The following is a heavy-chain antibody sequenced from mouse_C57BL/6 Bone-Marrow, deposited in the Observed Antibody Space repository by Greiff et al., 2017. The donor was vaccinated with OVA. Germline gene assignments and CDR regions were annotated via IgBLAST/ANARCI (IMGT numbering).Heavy chain of an antibody. V-gene: IGHV14-4*01. CDR2: IDPENGDT. J-gene: IGHJ4*01. CDR3: TIIYYDYDDAMDY. CDR1: GFNIKDDY. Sequence: EVQGVESGAELVRPGASVKLSCTASGFNIKDDYMHWVKQRPEQGLEWIGWIDPENGDTEYASKFQGKATITADTSSNTAYLQLSSLTSEDTAVYYCTIIYYDYDDAMDYWGQGTSVTVSS. D-gene: IGHD2-4*01.